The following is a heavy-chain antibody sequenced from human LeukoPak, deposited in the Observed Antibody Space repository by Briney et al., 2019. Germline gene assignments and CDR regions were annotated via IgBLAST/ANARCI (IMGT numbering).Heavy chain of an antibody. D-gene: IGHD3-10*01. CDR2: ISYDGSNK. J-gene: IGHJ3*02. Sequence: PGGSLRLSCAASGFTFNSYGMHCVRQAPGKGLEWVAVISYDGSNKHYADSVKGRFSISRDNSKNTLYLQMNSLRAEDTAVYYCAKDYGSGSYLHDAFDIWGQGTMVTVSS. CDR1: GFTFNSYG. CDR3: AKDYGSGSYLHDAFDI. V-gene: IGHV3-30*18.